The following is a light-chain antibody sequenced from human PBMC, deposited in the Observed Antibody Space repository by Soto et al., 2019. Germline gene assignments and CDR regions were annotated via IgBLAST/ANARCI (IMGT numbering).Light chain of an antibody. CDR1: QSVSSSY. CDR3: QQFGSSSWT. J-gene: IGKJ1*01. V-gene: IGKV3-20*01. Sequence: ESVLTQSPGTLSLSPREKATLSCRASQSVSSSYLAWYQQKPGQAPRLLIYGASSRATGIPDRFSGSGSGTDFTLTVSRLEPEDFAVYYCQQFGSSSWTFGQGTKV. CDR2: GAS.